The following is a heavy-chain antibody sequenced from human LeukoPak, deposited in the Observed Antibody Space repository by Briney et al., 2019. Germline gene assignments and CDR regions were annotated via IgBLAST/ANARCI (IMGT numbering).Heavy chain of an antibody. CDR2: IYYSGTT. J-gene: IGHJ4*02. D-gene: IGHD3-10*01. CDR1: GGSISSDNYY. CDR3: AKHYMGSSYNHGLDC. Sequence: SETLSLTCTVSGGSISSDNYYWGWIRQPPGKGLEWTGSIYYSGTTYYNPSLKSRVTISVDTSKNQFSLKLSSVTAADTALYYCAKHYMGSSYNHGLDCWGQGTLVTVSS. V-gene: IGHV4-39*01.